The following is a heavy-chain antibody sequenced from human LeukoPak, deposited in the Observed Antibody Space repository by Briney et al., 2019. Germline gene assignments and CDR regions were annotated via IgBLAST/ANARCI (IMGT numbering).Heavy chain of an antibody. Sequence: GGSLRLSCEASRFIFRNYRMSWVRQAPGKGLEWVANIKEDGSEKDYVDSVKGRFTISRDNAKNSLYLQMNSLRAEDTAVYYCAAISYLASDIWGQGTMITVSS. CDR2: IKEDGSEK. V-gene: IGHV3-7*03. J-gene: IGHJ3*02. CDR3: AAISYLASDI. CDR1: RFIFRNYR. D-gene: IGHD2/OR15-2a*01.